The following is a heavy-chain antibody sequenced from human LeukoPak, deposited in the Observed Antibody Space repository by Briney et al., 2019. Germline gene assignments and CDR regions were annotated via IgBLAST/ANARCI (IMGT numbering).Heavy chain of an antibody. CDR3: ARDQGYCTTTSCYSIGGYFDY. Sequence: GGSLRLSCAASGFTFSTYAMHWVRQAPGKGLVWVAVISYDGSNRYADSVKGRFTISRDSSRHTVYLQMNSLRDEDTAVYYCARDQGYCTTTSCYSIGGYFDYWGQGTLVTVSS. CDR2: ISYDGSNR. J-gene: IGHJ4*02. D-gene: IGHD2-2*01. CDR1: GFTFSTYA. V-gene: IGHV3-30-3*01.